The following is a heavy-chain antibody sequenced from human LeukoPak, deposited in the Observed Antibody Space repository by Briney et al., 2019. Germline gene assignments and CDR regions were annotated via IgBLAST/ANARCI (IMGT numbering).Heavy chain of an antibody. CDR3: ASYYDPFEYFDY. V-gene: IGHV4-59*08. D-gene: IGHD3-22*01. J-gene: IGHJ4*02. Sequence: PSETLSLTCTVSGGSISSYYWSWIRQPPGKGLEWIGYIYYGGSTNYNPSLKSRVTISVDTSKNQFSLKLSSVTAADTAVYYCASYYDPFEYFDYWGQGTLVTVSS. CDR1: GGSISSYY. CDR2: IYYGGST.